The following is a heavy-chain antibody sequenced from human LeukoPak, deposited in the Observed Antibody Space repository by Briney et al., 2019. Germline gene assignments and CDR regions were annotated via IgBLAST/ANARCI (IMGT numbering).Heavy chain of an antibody. J-gene: IGHJ4*02. V-gene: IGHV3-23*01. CDR1: GFSFSAYS. CDR3: YYYDSSGYYPQTKIDY. CDR2: ISGSGGST. D-gene: IGHD3-22*01. Sequence: GGSLRLSCAASGFSFSAYSMSWVRQAPGKGLEWVSGISGSGGSTYYADSVKGRFTISRDNSKNTVYLQMNSLRAEDTAVYYCYYYDSSGYYPQTKIDYWGQGTLVTVSS.